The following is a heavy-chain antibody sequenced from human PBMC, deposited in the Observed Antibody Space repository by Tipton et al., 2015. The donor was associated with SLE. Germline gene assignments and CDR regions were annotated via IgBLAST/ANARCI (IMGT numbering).Heavy chain of an antibody. J-gene: IGHJ5*02. Sequence: TLSLTCDVYGGSFSDYYWGWIRQPPGKGLEWIGSIYHSGRNNYNPSLKSRVTISIDTSKNQFSLKLTSMTAADTAVYYCARAEGYCGSKTNCYERRWIDPWGQGTLVTVSS. CDR1: GGSFSDYY. D-gene: IGHD2-2*01. CDR2: IYHSGRN. CDR3: ARAEGYCGSKTNCYERRWIDP. V-gene: IGHV4-34*01.